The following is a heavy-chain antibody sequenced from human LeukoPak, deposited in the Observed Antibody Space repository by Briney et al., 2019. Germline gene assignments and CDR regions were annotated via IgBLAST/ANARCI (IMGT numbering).Heavy chain of an antibody. J-gene: IGHJ4*02. CDR3: ARVSARGYDY. Sequence: GGSLRLSCAASGFMFDTYIMTWVRQAPGKGLEWISYINSINAVYYTDSVQGRFNISRDTAKNSLYLQMNSLRVEDTATYYCARVSARGYDYWGRGTLVTVSS. V-gene: IGHV3-48*01. D-gene: IGHD5-18*01. CDR2: INSINAV. CDR1: GFMFDTYI.